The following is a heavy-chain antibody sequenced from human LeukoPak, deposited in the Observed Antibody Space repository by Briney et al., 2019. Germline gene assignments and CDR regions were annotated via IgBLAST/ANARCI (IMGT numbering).Heavy chain of an antibody. V-gene: IGHV4-34*01. J-gene: IGHJ3*02. Sequence: SETLSLTCAVYGGSFSGYYWSWIRQPPGKGLEWIGEINHSGSTNYNPSLKSRVTMSVDTSKNQFSLKLSSVTAADTAVYYCARGPIAYCGGDCYKDAFDIWGQGTMVTVSS. CDR1: GGSFSGYY. CDR2: INHSGST. D-gene: IGHD2-21*02. CDR3: ARGPIAYCGGDCYKDAFDI.